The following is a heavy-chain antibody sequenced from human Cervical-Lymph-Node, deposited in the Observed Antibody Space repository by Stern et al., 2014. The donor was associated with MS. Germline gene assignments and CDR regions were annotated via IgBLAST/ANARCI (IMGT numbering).Heavy chain of an antibody. V-gene: IGHV3-23*04. CDR1: GLTFSSYG. CDR2: ISGSGADT. J-gene: IGHJ6*02. Sequence: VQLVESGGGLVQPGGSLRLSCTASGLTFSSYGMSWVRQAPGQGLEWVSVISGSGADTYYGDSVKGRFTISRDNSKNTLYLRMNSLRAEDTAVYYCAKESGSYDYYYFGMDVWGQGTTVIVSS. CDR3: AKESGSYDYYYFGMDV. D-gene: IGHD1-26*01.